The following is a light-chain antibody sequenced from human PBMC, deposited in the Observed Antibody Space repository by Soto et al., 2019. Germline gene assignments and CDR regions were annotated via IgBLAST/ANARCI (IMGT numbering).Light chain of an antibody. Sequence: DIQMTQSPSSVSASVGDRVTITCRASQGIGSWLAWYQQQPGKGPKLLIYAASSLQSGVPSRFSGSGSGTDFTLTISSLQPEDFATYYCQHYNSYSEAFGQGTKVELK. CDR2: AAS. CDR1: QGIGSW. V-gene: IGKV1D-16*01. CDR3: QHYNSYSEA. J-gene: IGKJ1*01.